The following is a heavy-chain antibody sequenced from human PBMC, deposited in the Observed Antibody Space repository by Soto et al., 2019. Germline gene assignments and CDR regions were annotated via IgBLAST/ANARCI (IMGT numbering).Heavy chain of an antibody. CDR1: DGSMNSDSSY. V-gene: IGHV4-39*01. CDR2: INHSGST. Sequence: QLQLQESGPGLVKPSETLSLTCRVSDGSMNSDSSYGGWIRQPPGKGLEWIGVINHSGSTYHNLPLKGRVTMSVDASRNQFSLKLTSMTAADTAVYYCARLGGYVSVGYYYLWDSWGQGTLVTVSS. D-gene: IGHD3-22*01. CDR3: ARLGGYVSVGYYYLWDS. J-gene: IGHJ4*02.